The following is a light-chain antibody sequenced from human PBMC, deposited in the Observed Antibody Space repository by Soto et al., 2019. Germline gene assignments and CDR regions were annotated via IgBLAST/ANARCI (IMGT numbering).Light chain of an antibody. CDR2: AAS. V-gene: IGKV1-39*01. CDR3: QLTYRTRSIT. CDR1: ESIARR. Sequence: DIQMTQSPSSLSASVGDRVTITCRASESIARRLNWYQQRPGKAPKLLIYAASTLQNGVPSRFRGGGAGTDFTLTISNLQPEDFATYYCQLTYRTRSITVGQRTRLEIK. J-gene: IGKJ5*01.